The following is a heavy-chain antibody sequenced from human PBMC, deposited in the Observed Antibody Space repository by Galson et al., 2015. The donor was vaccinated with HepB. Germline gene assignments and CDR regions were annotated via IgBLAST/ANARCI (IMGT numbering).Heavy chain of an antibody. CDR1: GYTFSSYA. J-gene: IGHJ1*01. Sequence: SLRLSCAAPGYTFSSYAMSWVRQAPGKGLEWVSAISGSGGSTYYADSVKGRFTISRDNSKNTLYLQMNSLRAEDTAVYYCAKDVGGSSSRYFQHWGQGTLVTVSS. V-gene: IGHV3-23*01. CDR3: AKDVGGSSSRYFQH. CDR2: ISGSGGST. D-gene: IGHD6-13*01.